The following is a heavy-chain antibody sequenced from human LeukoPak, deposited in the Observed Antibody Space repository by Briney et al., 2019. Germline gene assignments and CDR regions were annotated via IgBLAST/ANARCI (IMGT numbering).Heavy chain of an antibody. Sequence: PSETLSLTCTVSGGSITSSSYYWGWIRQPPGKGPEWIWSIYYSGSTNYNPSLKSRVTISLDTSKNQFSLKLTSVTAADTAVYYCASVRGYSSGWYASGFDPWGQGTLVTVSS. CDR2: IYYSGST. CDR1: GGSITSSSYY. CDR3: ASVRGYSSGWYASGFDP. J-gene: IGHJ5*02. V-gene: IGHV4-39*07. D-gene: IGHD6-19*01.